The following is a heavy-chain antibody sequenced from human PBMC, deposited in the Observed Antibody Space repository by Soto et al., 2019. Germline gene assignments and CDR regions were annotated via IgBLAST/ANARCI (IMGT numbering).Heavy chain of an antibody. CDR2: IYYSGST. D-gene: IGHD5-18*01. CDR3: AMGGYSYGDFDY. CDR1: GGSISSGDYY. Sequence: SETLSLTCTVSGGSISSGDYYWSWIRQPPGKGLEWIGYIYYSGSTYYNPSLKSRVTISVDTSKNQFSLKLSSVTAADTAVYYCAMGGYSYGDFDYWGQGTLVTVSS. J-gene: IGHJ4*02. V-gene: IGHV4-30-4*01.